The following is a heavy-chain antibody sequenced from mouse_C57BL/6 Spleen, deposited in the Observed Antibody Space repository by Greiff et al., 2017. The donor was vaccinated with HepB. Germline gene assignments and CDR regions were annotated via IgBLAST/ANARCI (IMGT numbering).Heavy chain of an antibody. Sequence: EVKLMESGGGLVKPGGSLKLSCAASGFTFSDYGMHWVRQAPEKGLEWVAYISSGSSTIYYADTVKGRFTISRDNAKNTLFLQMTSLRSEDTAMYYCARRPSGTGYFDYWGQGTTLTVSS. CDR1: GFTFSDYG. CDR2: ISSGSSTI. J-gene: IGHJ2*01. V-gene: IGHV5-17*01. CDR3: ARRPSGTGYFDY. D-gene: IGHD4-1*01.